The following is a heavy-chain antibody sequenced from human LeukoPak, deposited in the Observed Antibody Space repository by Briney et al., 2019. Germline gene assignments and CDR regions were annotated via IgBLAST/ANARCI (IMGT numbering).Heavy chain of an antibody. CDR3: TRDLGSSQ. CDR2: IKGKNEGETT. CDR1: GFTFSNAW. Sequence: GGSLRLSCAASGFTFSNAWMTWVRQAPGKGLEWVGRIKGKNEGETTDYAAPVKGRFTISRDDPTNTLYLQMNSLKTEDTAMYYCTRDLGSSQWGQGTLVIVSS. J-gene: IGHJ4*02. D-gene: IGHD3-10*01. V-gene: IGHV3-15*01.